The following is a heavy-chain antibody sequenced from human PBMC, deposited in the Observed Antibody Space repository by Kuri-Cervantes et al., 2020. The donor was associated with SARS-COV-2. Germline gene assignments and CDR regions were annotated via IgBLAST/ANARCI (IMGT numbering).Heavy chain of an antibody. CDR3: AKESMVGAWITMIDY. V-gene: IGHV3-30*02. Sequence: GESLKISCAASGFTFSSYDMHWVRQAPGKGLEWVAFIRYDGSNKYYADSVKGRFTISRDNSKNTLYLQMNSLRAEDTAVYYCAKESMVGAWITMIDYWGQGTLVTVSS. D-gene: IGHD3-10*01. CDR2: IRYDGSNK. J-gene: IGHJ4*02. CDR1: GFTFSSYD.